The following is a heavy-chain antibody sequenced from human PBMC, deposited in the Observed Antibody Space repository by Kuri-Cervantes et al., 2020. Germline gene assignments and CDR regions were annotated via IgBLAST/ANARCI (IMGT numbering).Heavy chain of an antibody. CDR2: IDWDDDK. CDR3: AQDNFWSGYGYFDY. D-gene: IGHD3-3*01. V-gene: IGHV2-70D*14. Sequence: SGPTLVKPTQTLTLTCTFSGFSLSTSGMRVSWIRQPPGKALEWLARIDWDDDKFYSTSLKTRLTISKDTSKNQVVLTMTNMDPVDTATYYCAQDNFWSGYGYFDYWGQGTLVTVSS. J-gene: IGHJ4*02. CDR1: GFSLSTSGMR.